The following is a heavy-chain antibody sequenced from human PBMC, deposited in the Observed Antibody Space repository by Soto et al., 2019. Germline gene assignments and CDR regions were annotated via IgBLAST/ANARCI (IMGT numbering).Heavy chain of an antibody. CDR2: IKQDGSEK. CDR1: GFTFSSYW. Sequence: GSLRLSCAASGFTFSSYWMSWVRQAPGKGLEWVANIKQDGSEKYCVDSLKGRFTISRDNAENSLSLQMNSLRAEDTAVYYCARGRTGFFSAAHYFDYWGQGTLVTVSS. J-gene: IGHJ4*02. V-gene: IGHV3-7*01. D-gene: IGHD3-3*01. CDR3: ARGRTGFFSAAHYFDY.